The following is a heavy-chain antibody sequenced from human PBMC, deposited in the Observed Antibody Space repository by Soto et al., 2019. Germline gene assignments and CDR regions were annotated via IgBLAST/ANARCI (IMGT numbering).Heavy chain of an antibody. CDR3: ARDHFYDSSGTSLNY. CDR1: GFAFSSYA. J-gene: IGHJ4*02. Sequence: QVQLVESGGGVVQPGRSLRLSCAASGFAFSSYAMHWVRQAPGKGLEWVAVISYDGSNKYYADSVKGRFTISRDNSKNTLYLQMNSLRAEDTAVYYCARDHFYDSSGTSLNYWGQGTLVTVSS. CDR2: ISYDGSNK. D-gene: IGHD3-22*01. V-gene: IGHV3-30-3*01.